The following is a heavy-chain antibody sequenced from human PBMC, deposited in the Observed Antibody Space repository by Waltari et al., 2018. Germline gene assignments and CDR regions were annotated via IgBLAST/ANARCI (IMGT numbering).Heavy chain of an antibody. CDR3: VKTLGGSYGPSGD. D-gene: IGHD2-15*01. Sequence: VQLVESGGDLVQPGRSLRLSCVASGFTFEDHAMHWVRQPPGKGLEGVSGINWDSRKVVYAGSGQGRFTRTRDNAQNSLLLDMNGLRREDTAVYYCVKTLGGSYGPSGDWGQGTLVTVSS. CDR1: GFTFEDHA. CDR2: INWDSRKV. J-gene: IGHJ4*02. V-gene: IGHV3-9*01.